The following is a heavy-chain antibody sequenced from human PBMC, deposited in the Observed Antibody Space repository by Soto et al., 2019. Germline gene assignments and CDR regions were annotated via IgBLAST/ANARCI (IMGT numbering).Heavy chain of an antibody. CDR1: GYSFTSYW. Sequence: ESLKISCKGSGYSFTSYWISWVRQMPGKGLEWMGRIDPSDSYTNYSPSFQGHVTISADKSISTAYLQWSSLKASDTAMYYCASSPGYCSGGSCYSGYYYYGMDVWGQGTTVTVSS. CDR3: ASSPGYCSGGSCYSGYYYYGMDV. V-gene: IGHV5-10-1*01. J-gene: IGHJ6*02. CDR2: IDPSDSYT. D-gene: IGHD2-15*01.